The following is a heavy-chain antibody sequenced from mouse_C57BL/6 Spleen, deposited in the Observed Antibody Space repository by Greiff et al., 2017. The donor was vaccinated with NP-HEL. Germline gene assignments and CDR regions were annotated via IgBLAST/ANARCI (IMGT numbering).Heavy chain of an antibody. V-gene: IGHV14-4*01. D-gene: IGHD1-2*01. CDR1: GFNIKDDY. CDR3: TITTAYY. J-gene: IGHJ2*01. Sequence: VQLQQSGAELVRPGASVKLSCTASGFNIKDDYMHWVKQRPEQGLEWIGWIDPENGDTEYASKFQGKATITADTSSNTAYLQLSSLTSEDTAVYYCTITTAYYWGQGTTLTVSS. CDR2: IDPENGDT.